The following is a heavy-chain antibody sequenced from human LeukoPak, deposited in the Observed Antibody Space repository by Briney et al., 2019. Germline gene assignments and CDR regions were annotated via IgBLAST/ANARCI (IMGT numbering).Heavy chain of an antibody. D-gene: IGHD4-17*01. CDR2: LYTGGST. Sequence: PGGSLRLSCAASGLTVSSNYVTWVSQAPGKGLEWVSVLYTGGSTYYADSVKGRFTISRANSENTLYLQMNSLRADDTAVYYCAGPNNGDYVHGFDYWGQRILVTVSS. CDR1: GLTVSSNY. CDR3: AGPNNGDYVHGFDY. J-gene: IGHJ4*02. V-gene: IGHV3-66*04.